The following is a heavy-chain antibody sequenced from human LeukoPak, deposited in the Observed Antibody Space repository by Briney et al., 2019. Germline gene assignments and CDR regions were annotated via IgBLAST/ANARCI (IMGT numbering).Heavy chain of an antibody. CDR3: ARVDTAMVIDY. V-gene: IGHV1-69*04. CDR2: IIPILGIA. Sequence: SVKVSCTASGGSFSSYAISWVRQAPGQGLEWMGRIIPILGIANYAQKFQGRVTITADKSTSTAYMELSSLRSEDTAVYYCARVDTAMVIDYWGQGTLVTVSS. J-gene: IGHJ4*02. CDR1: GGSFSSYA. D-gene: IGHD5-18*01.